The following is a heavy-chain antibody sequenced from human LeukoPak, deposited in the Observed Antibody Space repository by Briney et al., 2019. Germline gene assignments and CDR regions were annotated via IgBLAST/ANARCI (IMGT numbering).Heavy chain of an antibody. CDR1: GFTFSSYW. D-gene: IGHD4-17*01. Sequence: GGSLRLSCAASGFTFSSYWMSWVRQAPGKGLEWVANIKQDGSEKYYVDSVKGRFTISRDNAKNSLYLQMYSLRAEDTAVYYCARDRDYGDYLNAFDIWGQGTMVTVSS. CDR2: IKQDGSEK. J-gene: IGHJ3*02. CDR3: ARDRDYGDYLNAFDI. V-gene: IGHV3-7*01.